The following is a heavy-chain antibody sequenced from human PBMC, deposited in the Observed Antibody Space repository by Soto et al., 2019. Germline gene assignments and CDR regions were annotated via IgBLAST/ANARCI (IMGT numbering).Heavy chain of an antibody. CDR1: GYTFTSYD. D-gene: IGHD3-22*01. Sequence: GASVKVSCKASGYTFTSYDINWVRQATGRGLEWMGWMNPNSGNTGYAQKFQGRVTMTRNTSISTAYMELSSLRSEDTAVYYCAGPTGHYYDSSGYNDAFDIWGQGTMVTVSS. J-gene: IGHJ3*02. CDR2: MNPNSGNT. CDR3: AGPTGHYYDSSGYNDAFDI. V-gene: IGHV1-8*01.